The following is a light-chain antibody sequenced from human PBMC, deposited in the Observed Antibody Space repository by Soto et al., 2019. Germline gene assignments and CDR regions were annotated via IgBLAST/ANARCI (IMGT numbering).Light chain of an antibody. CDR2: SAS. J-gene: IGKJ2*01. CDR3: QPYGSSRNT. V-gene: IGKV3-20*01. Sequence: ENVLTQSPGTLSLSPGERATLSCRASQSVTSSYLAWYQQKPGQAPRLLIYSASSRATGVPDRFSGSGSATGFTLTISSVEPEDFAVYYCQPYGSSRNTFGQGTKLEIK. CDR1: QSVTSSY.